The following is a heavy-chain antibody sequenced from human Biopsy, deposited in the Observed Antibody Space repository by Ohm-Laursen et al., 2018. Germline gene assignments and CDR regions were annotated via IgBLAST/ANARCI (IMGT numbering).Heavy chain of an antibody. CDR3: ARDRGYYSDRTVPGYFDL. CDR1: GNSISSYY. Sequence: GTLSLTCTVSGNSISSYYWSWIRQPPGKGLQWIGYVYYTGNTDYNPSLQSRVTISVDTSKNHFSLRLRSVTPADTAIYYCARDRGYYSDRTVPGYFDLWGRGTLVTVSS. D-gene: IGHD3-22*01. CDR2: VYYTGNT. V-gene: IGHV4-59*01. J-gene: IGHJ2*01.